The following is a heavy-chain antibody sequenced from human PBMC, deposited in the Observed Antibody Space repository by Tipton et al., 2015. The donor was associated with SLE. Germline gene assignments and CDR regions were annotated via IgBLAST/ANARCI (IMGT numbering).Heavy chain of an antibody. D-gene: IGHD3-3*01. CDR2: IYYSGST. V-gene: IGHV4-39*01. Sequence: TLSLTCTVSGGSISSSSYYWGWIRQPPGKGLEWIGSIYYSGSTYYNPSLKSRVTISVDTSKNQFSLKLSSVTAADTAVYYCASTQGFWYWGQGTLVTVSS. CDR1: GGSISSSSYY. J-gene: IGHJ4*02. CDR3: ASTQGFWY.